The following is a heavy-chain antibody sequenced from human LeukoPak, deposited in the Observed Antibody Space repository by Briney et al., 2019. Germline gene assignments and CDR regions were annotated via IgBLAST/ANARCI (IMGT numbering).Heavy chain of an antibody. V-gene: IGHV3-53*01. D-gene: IGHD6-19*01. Sequence: GGSLRLSCAASGFTVSSNYMSWVRQAPGKGLEWVSVISSDGSPYYAVSVKGRFTISRDDSKNTLYLQMNILRAEDTAVYFCAREQWLDYWGQGTLVTVSS. CDR1: GFTVSSNY. CDR2: ISSDGSP. CDR3: AREQWLDY. J-gene: IGHJ4*02.